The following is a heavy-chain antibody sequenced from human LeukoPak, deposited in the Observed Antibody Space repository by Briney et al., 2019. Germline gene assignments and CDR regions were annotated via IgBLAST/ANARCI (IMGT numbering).Heavy chain of an antibody. CDR2: ISSSSSYT. J-gene: IGHJ4*02. D-gene: IGHD6-13*01. CDR1: GCTFSDYY. Sequence: GGSLRLSCADSGCTFSDYYMSWIRQAPGKGLEWVSYISSSSSYTNYADSVKGRFTISRDNAKNSLYLQMNSLRAEDTAVYYCARSASDKYSSSDYWGQGTLVTVSS. CDR3: ARSASDKYSSSDY. V-gene: IGHV3-11*06.